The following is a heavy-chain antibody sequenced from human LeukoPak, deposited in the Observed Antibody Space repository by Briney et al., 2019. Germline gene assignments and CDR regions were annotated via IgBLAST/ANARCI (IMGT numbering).Heavy chain of an antibody. Sequence: GGSLRLSCAASGFTFSSYSMNWVRQAPGKGLEWVSSISSSNSYIYYADSVKGRFTISRDNAKNSLYLQMNSLRAEDTAVYYCARRGKGYCSSTSCPFDYWGQGTLVTVSS. V-gene: IGHV3-21*01. D-gene: IGHD2-2*01. CDR2: ISSSNSYI. CDR3: ARRGKGYCSSTSCPFDY. J-gene: IGHJ4*02. CDR1: GFTFSSYS.